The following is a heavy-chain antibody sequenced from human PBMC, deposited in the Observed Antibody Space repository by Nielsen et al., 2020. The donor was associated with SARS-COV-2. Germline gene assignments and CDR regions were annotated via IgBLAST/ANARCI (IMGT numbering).Heavy chain of an antibody. Sequence: GGSLRLSCAASGFTFSSYAMHWVRQAPGKGLEWVAVISYDGSNKYYADSVKGRFTISRDNSKNTLYLQMNSLRAEDTAVYYCARDVRADDFWSGYYYYYYGMDVWGQGTTVTVSS. CDR3: ARDVRADDFWSGYYYYYYGMDV. D-gene: IGHD3-3*01. CDR1: GFTFSSYA. V-gene: IGHV3-30*04. CDR2: ISYDGSNK. J-gene: IGHJ6*02.